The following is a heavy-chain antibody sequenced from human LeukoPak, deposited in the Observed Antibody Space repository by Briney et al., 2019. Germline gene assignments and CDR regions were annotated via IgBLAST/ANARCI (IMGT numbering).Heavy chain of an antibody. Sequence: PGGSLRLSCAASGFTFSSYAMSWVRQAPGKGLEWVSAISGSGGSTYYADSVKGRFTISRDNPKNTVYLQMNSLRSEDTAVYYCARDSGSYPYFDYWGQGTLVTVSS. V-gene: IGHV3-23*01. CDR2: ISGSGGST. CDR1: GFTFSSYA. CDR3: ARDSGSYPYFDY. D-gene: IGHD1-26*01. J-gene: IGHJ4*02.